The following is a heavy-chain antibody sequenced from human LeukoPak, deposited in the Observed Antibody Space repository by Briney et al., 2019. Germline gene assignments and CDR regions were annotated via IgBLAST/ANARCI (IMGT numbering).Heavy chain of an antibody. J-gene: IGHJ4*02. CDR2: ISAYNGNT. V-gene: IGHV1-18*01. CDR3: ARDRLVRGVIVRYYFDY. D-gene: IGHD3-10*01. Sequence: ASVTVSCKASGYTFTSYGISWVRQAPGQGLEWMGWISAYNGNTNYAQKLQGRVTMTTDTSTSTAYMELRSLRSDDTAVYYCARDRLVRGVIVRYYFDYWGQGTLVTVSS. CDR1: GYTFTSYG.